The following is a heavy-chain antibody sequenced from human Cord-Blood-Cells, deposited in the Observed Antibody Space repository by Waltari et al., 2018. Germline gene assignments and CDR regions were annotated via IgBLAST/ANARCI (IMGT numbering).Heavy chain of an antibody. CDR2: INHSGST. V-gene: IGHV4-34*01. Sequence: QMQLQQWGAGLLKPSETLSLTCAVYGGSFSGYYWSWIRQPPGKGLEWIGEINHSGSTNYNPSLKSRVTISVDTSKNQFSLKLSSVTAADTAVYYCARVIYGSGSYSDWFDPWGQGTLVTVSS. CDR1: GGSFSGYY. J-gene: IGHJ5*02. CDR3: ARVIYGSGSYSDWFDP. D-gene: IGHD3-10*01.